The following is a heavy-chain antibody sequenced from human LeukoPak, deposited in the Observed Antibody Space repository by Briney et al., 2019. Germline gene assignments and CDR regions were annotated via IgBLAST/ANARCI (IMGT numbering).Heavy chain of an antibody. D-gene: IGHD6-19*01. CDR3: ARDFPGYSSGWPSWFDY. Sequence: PSETLSLTCTVSGGSISSYYWSWIRQPAGKGLEWIGRIYTSGSTNHNPSLKSRVTISVDESKNQFSLKLSSVTAADTAVYYCARDFPGYSSGWPSWFDYWGQGTLVTVSS. J-gene: IGHJ4*02. V-gene: IGHV4-4*07. CDR2: IYTSGST. CDR1: GGSISSYY.